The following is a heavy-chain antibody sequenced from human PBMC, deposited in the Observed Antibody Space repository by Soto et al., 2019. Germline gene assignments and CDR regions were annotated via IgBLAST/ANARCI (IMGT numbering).Heavy chain of an antibody. D-gene: IGHD2-15*01. CDR3: ASGYCSGGSCRTIHYYYYGMDV. Sequence: ASVKVSCKASGYTFTIYAMHWVLQAPGQRLEWMGWINAGNGNTKYSQKFQGRVTITRDTSASTAYMELSSLRSEDTAVYYCASGYCSGGSCRTIHYYYYGMDVWGQGTTVTVS. J-gene: IGHJ6*02. V-gene: IGHV1-3*01. CDR1: GYTFTIYA. CDR2: INAGNGNT.